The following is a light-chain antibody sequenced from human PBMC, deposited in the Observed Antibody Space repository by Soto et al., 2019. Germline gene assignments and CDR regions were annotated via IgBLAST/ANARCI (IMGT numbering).Light chain of an antibody. J-gene: IGLJ2*01. Sequence: QSVLTQPPSVSGAPGQRVTISFTGSSSNIGAGYDVHWYQQLPGTAPKLLIYGNSNRPSGVPDRFSGSKYGTSASLAITGLQAEDEADYYCQSYDSSLSGSYVVFGGGTQLTVL. CDR1: SSNIGAGYD. CDR2: GNS. CDR3: QSYDSSLSGSYVV. V-gene: IGLV1-40*01.